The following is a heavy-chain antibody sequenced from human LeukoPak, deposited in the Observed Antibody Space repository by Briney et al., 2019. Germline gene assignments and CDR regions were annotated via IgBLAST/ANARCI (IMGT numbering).Heavy chain of an antibody. Sequence: GGSLRLSCAASGFTFGDFAMHWVRQAPGKGLEWVSGISWNSGNIAYADSVKGRFTISRDNAKNSLYLQMNSLRAEDTAVYYCARDPMRYCSSTSCYGFDYWGQGTLVTVSS. D-gene: IGHD2-2*01. CDR2: ISWNSGNI. CDR1: GFTFGDFA. V-gene: IGHV3-9*01. CDR3: ARDPMRYCSSTSCYGFDY. J-gene: IGHJ4*02.